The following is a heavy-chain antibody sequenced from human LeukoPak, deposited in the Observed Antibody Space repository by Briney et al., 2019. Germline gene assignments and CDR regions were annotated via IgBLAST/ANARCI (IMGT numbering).Heavy chain of an antibody. V-gene: IGHV1-69*04. CDR3: AREGVAATGLDY. CDR1: GGTFSSYA. CDR2: IIPILGIA. Sequence: SVKVSCKASGGTFSSYAISWVRQAPGQGLEWMGRIIPILGIANYAQKFQGRVTITADKSTSTAYMELSSLRSEDTAVYYCAREGVAATGLDYWGQGTLVTVSS. D-gene: IGHD6-13*01. J-gene: IGHJ4*02.